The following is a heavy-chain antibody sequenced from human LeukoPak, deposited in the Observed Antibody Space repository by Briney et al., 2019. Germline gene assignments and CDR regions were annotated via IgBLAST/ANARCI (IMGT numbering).Heavy chain of an antibody. V-gene: IGHV3-21*01. CDR1: GFTFSSYS. CDR2: ISSSSSHI. CDR3: ARAGYSGHGDY. D-gene: IGHD5-12*01. J-gene: IGHJ4*02. Sequence: GGSLRLSCAASGFTFSSYSMNWVRQAPGKGLEWVSSISSSSSHIYYADSVKGRFTISRDNAKNSLYLQMNSLRAEDTAVYYCARAGYSGHGDYWGQGTLVTVSS.